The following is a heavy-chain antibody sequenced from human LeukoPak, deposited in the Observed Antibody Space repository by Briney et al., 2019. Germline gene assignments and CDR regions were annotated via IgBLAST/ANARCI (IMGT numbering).Heavy chain of an antibody. Sequence: GASVTVSCKTSGYTFAIYYMHWVRQAPGQGLEWMGIINPSGGSTSYAQKFQGRVTMTRDTSTSTVYMELSSLRSEDTAVYYRARDSAGTTGIYSYYFDYWGQGTLVTVSS. CDR2: INPSGGST. CDR3: ARDSAGTTGIYSYYFDY. CDR1: GYTFAIYY. V-gene: IGHV1-46*01. D-gene: IGHD4-11*01. J-gene: IGHJ4*02.